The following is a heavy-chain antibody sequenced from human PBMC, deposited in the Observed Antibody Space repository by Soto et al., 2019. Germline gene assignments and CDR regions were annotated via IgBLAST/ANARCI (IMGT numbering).Heavy chain of an antibody. Sequence: PSETLSLTCTVSGGSISSYYWSWIRQPPGKGLEWIGYIYYSGSTNYNPSLKSRVTISVDTSKNQFSLKLSSVTAADTAVYYCARLDIVVVVADNTRAGTGGMDVWGQGTTVTVSS. V-gene: IGHV4-59*01. CDR2: IYYSGST. D-gene: IGHD2-15*01. CDR3: ARLDIVVVVADNTRAGTGGMDV. CDR1: GGSISSYY. J-gene: IGHJ6*02.